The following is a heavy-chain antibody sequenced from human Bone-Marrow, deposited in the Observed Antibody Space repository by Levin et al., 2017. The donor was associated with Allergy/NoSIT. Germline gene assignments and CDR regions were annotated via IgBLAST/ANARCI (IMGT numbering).Heavy chain of an antibody. Sequence: SGPTLVKPTQTLTLTCTFSGFSLSTSGVGVGWARQPPGKALEWLALIYLDDDKRFSTSLKTRLTITKDTSKNQVVLTLTNVDPVDTATYYCAHVVYSSNSEGTRDNYFDPWGQGALVTVSS. CDR1: GFSLSTSGVG. J-gene: IGHJ5*02. D-gene: IGHD4-11*01. CDR3: AHVVYSSNSEGTRDNYFDP. CDR2: IYLDDDK. V-gene: IGHV2-5*02.